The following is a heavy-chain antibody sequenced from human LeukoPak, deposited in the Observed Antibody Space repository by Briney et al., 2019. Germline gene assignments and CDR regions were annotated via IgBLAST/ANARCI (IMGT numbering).Heavy chain of an antibody. V-gene: IGHV1-18*01. CDR3: ARDYYDSSGYYGPGPRPPFDY. CDR2: ISAYNGNT. Sequence: GASVKVSCKASGYTFTSYGISWVRQAPGQGLEWMGWISAYNGNTNYAQKLQGRVTMTTDTSTSTAYMELRSLRSDDTAVYYCARDYYDSSGYYGPGPRPPFDYWGQGTLVTVSS. CDR1: GYTFTSYG. J-gene: IGHJ4*02. D-gene: IGHD3-22*01.